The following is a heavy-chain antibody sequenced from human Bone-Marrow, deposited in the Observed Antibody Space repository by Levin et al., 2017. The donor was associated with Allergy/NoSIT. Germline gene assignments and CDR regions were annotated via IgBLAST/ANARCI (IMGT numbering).Heavy chain of an antibody. V-gene: IGHV3-33*05. CDR1: GFTFSSYG. CDR3: ARDQGYTYGHSGDY. CDR2: IQYDGSNK. D-gene: IGHD5-18*01. Sequence: GGSLRLSCAASGFTFSSYGMHWVRQAPDKGLEWVALIQYDGSNKYYANSVKGRFTVSRDNSQNTLCLQMNSLRADDTAVYYCARDQGYTYGHSGDYWGQGTLVTVSS. J-gene: IGHJ4*02.